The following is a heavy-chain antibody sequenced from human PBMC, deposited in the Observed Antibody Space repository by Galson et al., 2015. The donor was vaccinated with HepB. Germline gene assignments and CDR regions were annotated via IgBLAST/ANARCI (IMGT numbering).Heavy chain of an antibody. J-gene: IGHJ6*02. CDR2: ISSSGSTI. V-gene: IGHV3-11*01. D-gene: IGHD6-19*01. Sequence: SLRLSCAASGFTFSDYYMSWIRQAPGKGLEWVSYISSSGSTIYYADSVKGRFTISRDNAKNSLYLQMNSLRAEDTAVYYCARGQEQWLVLYYGMDVWGQGTTVTVSS. CDR3: ARGQEQWLVLYYGMDV. CDR1: GFTFSDYY.